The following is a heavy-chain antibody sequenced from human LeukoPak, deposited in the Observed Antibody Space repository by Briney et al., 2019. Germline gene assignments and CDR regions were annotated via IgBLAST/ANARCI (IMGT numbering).Heavy chain of an antibody. Sequence: KPSETLSLICTVSGGSISSYYWSWIRQPAGKGLERIGRIDTSGRTNYNPSLKSRVTMSVDTSKNQFSLKLSSVTAADTAVYYCARDMGYDFWSGYPNSPMYYFDYWGQGTLVTVSS. CDR3: ARDMGYDFWSGYPNSPMYYFDY. CDR2: IDTSGRT. J-gene: IGHJ4*02. CDR1: GGSISSYY. V-gene: IGHV4-4*07. D-gene: IGHD3-3*01.